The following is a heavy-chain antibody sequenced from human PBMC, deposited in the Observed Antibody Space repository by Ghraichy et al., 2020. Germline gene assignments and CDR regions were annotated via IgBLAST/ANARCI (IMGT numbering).Heavy chain of an antibody. CDR3: ARDGAGYSSGWYPFDY. Sequence: GESLNISCAASGFTVSSNYMSWVRQAPGKGLEWVSVIYSGGSTYYADSVKGRFTISRDNSKNTLYLQMNSLRAEDTAVYYCARDGAGYSSGWYPFDYWGQGTLVTVSS. V-gene: IGHV3-53*01. CDR1: GFTVSSNY. D-gene: IGHD6-19*01. CDR2: IYSGGST. J-gene: IGHJ4*02.